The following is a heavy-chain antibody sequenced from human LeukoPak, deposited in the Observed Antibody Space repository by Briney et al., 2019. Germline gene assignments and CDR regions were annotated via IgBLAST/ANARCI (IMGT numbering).Heavy chain of an antibody. Sequence: GSLRLSCSASGFTFSSYAMHWVRQAPGKGLEYVSAISSNGGSTYYADSVKGRFTISRDNSKNTLYLQMSSLRAEDTAVYYCVKPYSSSWFAEDYWGQGTLVTVSS. CDR2: ISSNGGST. CDR3: VKPYSSSWFAEDY. V-gene: IGHV3-64D*06. CDR1: GFTFSSYA. D-gene: IGHD6-13*01. J-gene: IGHJ4*02.